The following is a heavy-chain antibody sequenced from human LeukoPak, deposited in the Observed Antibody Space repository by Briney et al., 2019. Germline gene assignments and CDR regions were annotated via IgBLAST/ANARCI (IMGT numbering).Heavy chain of an antibody. CDR1: GFTFSSYS. Sequence: GGSLRLSCAASGFTFSSYSMTWVRQAPGKGLEWVSSISSSSSYIYYADSVKGRFTISRDNAKNSLYLQMNSLRAEDTAVYYCARDLLGATMDYWGQGTLVTVSS. CDR3: ARDLLGATMDY. J-gene: IGHJ4*02. CDR2: ISSSSSYI. V-gene: IGHV3-21*01. D-gene: IGHD1-26*01.